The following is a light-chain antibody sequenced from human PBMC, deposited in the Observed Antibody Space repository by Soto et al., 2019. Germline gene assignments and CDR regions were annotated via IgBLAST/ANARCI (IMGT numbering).Light chain of an antibody. CDR1: QSVSSY. CDR2: DVS. CDR3: HQRSNWPLN. V-gene: IGKV3-11*01. J-gene: IGKJ4*01. Sequence: EVVLTQSPDTLSLSPGGSATLSCRASQSVSSYLAWYQQRPGQALRLLIYDVSKRATGIPARFSGSGSRTDFTLTITSLEPEDFAIDFCHQRSNWPLNFGGGTKLEIK.